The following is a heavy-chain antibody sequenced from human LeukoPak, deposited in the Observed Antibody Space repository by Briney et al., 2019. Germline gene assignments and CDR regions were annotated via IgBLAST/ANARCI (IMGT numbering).Heavy chain of an antibody. CDR3: ARHVGNSGSGSYLTYFDY. D-gene: IGHD3-10*01. V-gene: IGHV3-21*04. J-gene: IGHJ4*02. Sequence: PGGSLRLSCAASGFTFNIYSMNWVRQAPGKGLEWVSSISGTSNYIYYADSVKGRFTISRDNAKNSLYLHMNSLRAEDTAVYYCARHVGNSGSGSYLTYFDYWGQGTLVTVSS. CDR2: ISGTSNYI. CDR1: GFTFNIYS.